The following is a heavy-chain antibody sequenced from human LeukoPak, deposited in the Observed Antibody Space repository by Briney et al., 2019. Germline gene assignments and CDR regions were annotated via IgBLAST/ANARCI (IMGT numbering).Heavy chain of an antibody. D-gene: IGHD1-14*01. V-gene: IGHV4-59*01. CDR2: IHHSGTT. Sequence: PSETLSLTCTVSGDSMTNYYWNWIRQPTGKGLEWIGYIHHSGTTNYNPSLKSRLTMSVDTSKNQFSLKLTSVSAADTAMYFCAKPGSLMGRFFDYWGQGIQVIVSS. CDR3: AKPGSLMGRFFDY. CDR1: GDSMTNYY. J-gene: IGHJ4*02.